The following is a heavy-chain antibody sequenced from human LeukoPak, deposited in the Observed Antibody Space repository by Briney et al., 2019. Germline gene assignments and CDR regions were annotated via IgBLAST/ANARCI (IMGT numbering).Heavy chain of an antibody. CDR1: GYTFTGYY. CDR2: INPNSGVT. CDR3: ARAHMTTVTLGDY. D-gene: IGHD4-17*01. Sequence: GASVKASCKASGYTFTGYYVHWLRQAPGQGLEWMAWINPNSGVTNHAQKFQGRVTLTRDTPISTVYMEVSGLTSDDTAVYYCARAHMTTVTLGDYWGQGTLVTVSS. V-gene: IGHV1-2*02. J-gene: IGHJ4*02.